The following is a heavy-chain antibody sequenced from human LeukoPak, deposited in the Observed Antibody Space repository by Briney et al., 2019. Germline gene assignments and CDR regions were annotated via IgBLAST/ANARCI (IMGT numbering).Heavy chain of an antibody. CDR2: IYPDDSDT. V-gene: IGHV5-51*01. CDR1: GYSFTSYW. J-gene: IGHJ3*02. D-gene: IGHD5-24*01. Sequence: GESLKISCKGSGYSFTSYWIGWVRQTPGKGLEWMGIIYPDDSDTRYSPSFQGQVTISADKSISTAYLQWSSLKASDIAMYYCARGRDGYNYFDAFDIWGQGTMVTVSS. CDR3: ARGRDGYNYFDAFDI.